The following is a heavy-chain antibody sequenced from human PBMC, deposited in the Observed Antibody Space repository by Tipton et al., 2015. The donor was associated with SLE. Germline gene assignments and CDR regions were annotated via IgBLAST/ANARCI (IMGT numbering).Heavy chain of an antibody. V-gene: IGHV4-4*08. CDR2: IYTSGST. J-gene: IGHJ6*02. CDR1: GGSISSYY. Sequence: TLSLTCTVSGGSISSYYWSWIRQSPGKGLEWIGYIYTSGSTNYNPSLKSRVTISADTSKNQFSLKLSSVTAADTAVYYCATHYYYYGMDVWGQGTTVTVSS. CDR3: ATHYYYYGMDV.